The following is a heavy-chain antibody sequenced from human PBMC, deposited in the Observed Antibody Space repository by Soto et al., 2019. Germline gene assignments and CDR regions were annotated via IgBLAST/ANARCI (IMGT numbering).Heavy chain of an antibody. CDR3: EKPWVPSITDRLMRFVY. CDR1: EFTFSTYA. J-gene: IGHJ4*02. D-gene: IGHD6-6*01. CDR2: ISDSGDIT. V-gene: IGHV3-23*01. Sequence: GGSLRLSCAASEFTFSTYAMTWVRQAPGRGLQWVATISDSGDITYYADSVKGRFTISRDNSRNTLYLQMNNLRAEDTALYYCEKPWVPSITDRLMRFVYWGRGTLLTVSS.